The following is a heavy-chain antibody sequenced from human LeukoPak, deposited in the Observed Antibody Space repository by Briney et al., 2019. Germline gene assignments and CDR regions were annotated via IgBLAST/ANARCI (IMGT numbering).Heavy chain of an antibody. Sequence: SETLSLTCTVSGGSISSYYWSWIRQPPGKGLEWIGYIYYSGSTNYNPSLKSRVTISVDTSKNLFSLKMSSVTAADTAVYYCARAYCSGGSCFFDYWGQGTLVTVSS. D-gene: IGHD2-15*01. CDR1: GGSISSYY. J-gene: IGHJ4*02. CDR3: ARAYCSGGSCFFDY. CDR2: IYYSGST. V-gene: IGHV4-59*01.